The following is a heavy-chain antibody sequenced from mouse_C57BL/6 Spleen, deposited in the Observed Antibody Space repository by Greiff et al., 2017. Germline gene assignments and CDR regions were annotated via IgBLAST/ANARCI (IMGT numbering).Heavy chain of an antibody. CDR1: GYTFTDYY. CDR2: IYPGSGNT. V-gene: IGHV1-76*01. J-gene: IGHJ2*01. D-gene: IGHD2-2*01. CDR3: ARDMVTTGYYFDY. Sequence: VQLQQSGAELVRPGASVKLSCKASGYTFTDYYINWVKQRPGQGLEWIARIYPGSGNTYYNEKFKGKATLTAEKSSSTAYMQLSSLTSEDSAVYFCARDMVTTGYYFDYWGQGTTLTVSS.